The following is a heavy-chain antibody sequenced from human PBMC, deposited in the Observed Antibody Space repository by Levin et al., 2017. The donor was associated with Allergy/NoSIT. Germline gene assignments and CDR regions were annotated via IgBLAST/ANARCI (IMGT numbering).Heavy chain of an antibody. J-gene: IGHJ4*02. CDR2: ISYDGSNK. Sequence: PGESLKISCAASGFTFSSYAMHWVRQAPGKGLEWVAVISYDGSNKYYADSVKGRFTISRDNSKNTLYLQMNSLRAEDTAVYYCASRSLGYCSSTSCYTTEYWGQGTLVTVSS. CDR3: ASRSLGYCSSTSCYTTEY. CDR1: GFTFSSYA. V-gene: IGHV3-30-3*01. D-gene: IGHD2-2*02.